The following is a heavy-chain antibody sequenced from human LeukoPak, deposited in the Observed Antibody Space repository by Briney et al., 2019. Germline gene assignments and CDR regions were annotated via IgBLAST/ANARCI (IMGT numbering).Heavy chain of an antibody. CDR3: ARISQNWGSFDY. CDR2: INYSGST. D-gene: IGHD7-27*01. V-gene: IGHV4-34*01. J-gene: IGHJ4*02. Sequence: PSETLSLTCAVYGGSFSGYYWSWIPQPPGKGLEWMGEINYSGSTNYNPSLKSRVTISVDTSKNQFSLKLSSVTAADTAVYYCARISQNWGSFDYWGQGTLVTVSS. CDR1: GGSFSGYY.